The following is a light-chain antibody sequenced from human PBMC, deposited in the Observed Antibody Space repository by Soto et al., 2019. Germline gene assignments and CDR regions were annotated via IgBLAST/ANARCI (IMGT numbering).Light chain of an antibody. CDR1: NSNIGAGYD. CDR3: ATWDYSLTGEV. V-gene: IGLV1-51*01. Sequence: QAVVTQPPSVSGAPGQRVTISCTGSNSNIGAGYDVHWYQQLPGTAPKLLIYDNNKRPSGIPDRFSGSKSGTSGTLDITGLQTGDEADYYCATWDYSLTGEVFGGGTKLTVL. J-gene: IGLJ2*01. CDR2: DNN.